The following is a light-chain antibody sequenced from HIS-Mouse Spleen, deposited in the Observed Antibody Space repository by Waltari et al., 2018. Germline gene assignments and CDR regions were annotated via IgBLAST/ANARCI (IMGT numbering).Light chain of an antibody. CDR3: AAWDDSLNGRV. V-gene: IGLV1-44*01. Sequence: QSVLTQPPSASGTPGQRVTISCSGSSSNIGSNTVNWYQQLPGTAPKLLIYSTNQRPSGVPGRFSGSTSGTSASLAISGLQSEDEADYYCAAWDDSLNGRVFGGGTKLTVL. CDR2: STN. J-gene: IGLJ3*02. CDR1: SSNIGSNT.